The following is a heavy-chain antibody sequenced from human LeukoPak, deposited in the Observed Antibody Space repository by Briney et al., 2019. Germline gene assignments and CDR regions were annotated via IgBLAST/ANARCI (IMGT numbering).Heavy chain of an antibody. V-gene: IGHV3-23*01. CDR2: ISGSGGST. D-gene: IGHD4-17*01. J-gene: IGHJ3*02. CDR1: GFTFSSYA. CDR3: AKDRENYGDHSTAFDI. Sequence: PGGSLRLSCAASGFTFSSYAMSWVRQAPGKGLEWVSAISGSGGSTYYADSVKGRFTISRDNSKNTLYLQMNSLRAEDTAVYYCAKDRENYGDHSTAFDIWGQGTMVTVSS.